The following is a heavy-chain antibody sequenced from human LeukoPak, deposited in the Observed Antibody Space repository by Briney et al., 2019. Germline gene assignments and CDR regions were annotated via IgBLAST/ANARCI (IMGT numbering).Heavy chain of an antibody. Sequence: SETLSLTCTVSGGSISSGDYYWSWIRQPPGKGLEWIGYIYYSGSTYYNPSLKSRVTISVDTSKNQFSLKLSAVTAADTSVYDCARGPASGDYWGQGTLVTVSS. V-gene: IGHV4-30-4*08. CDR3: ARGPASGDY. CDR2: IYYSGST. J-gene: IGHJ4*02. CDR1: GGSISSGDYY.